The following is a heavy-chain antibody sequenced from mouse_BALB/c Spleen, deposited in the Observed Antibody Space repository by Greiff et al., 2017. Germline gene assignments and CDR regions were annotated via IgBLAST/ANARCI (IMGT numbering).Heavy chain of an antibody. J-gene: IGHJ4*01. Sequence: EVQRVESGGGLVQPGGSLKLSCAASGFTFSSYGMSWVRQTPDKRLELVATINSNGGSTYYPDSVKGRFTISRDNAKNTLYLQMSSLKSEDTAMYYCARLIYYYGSSFGGYAMDYWGQGTSVTVSS. CDR3: ARLIYYYGSSFGGYAMDY. V-gene: IGHV5-6-3*01. CDR1: GFTFSSYG. D-gene: IGHD1-1*01. CDR2: INSNGGST.